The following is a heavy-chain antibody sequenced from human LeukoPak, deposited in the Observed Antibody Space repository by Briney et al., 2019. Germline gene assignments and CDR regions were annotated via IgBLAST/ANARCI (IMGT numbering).Heavy chain of an antibody. Sequence: SETLSITCTVSGYSISSGYYWGWIRQPPGKGLEWIGSIYHSGSTYYNPSLKSRVTISVDTSKNQFSLKLSSVTAADTAVYYCARDPGDGGNSWWGQGTLVTVSS. D-gene: IGHD4-23*01. CDR1: GYSISSGYY. CDR2: IYHSGST. V-gene: IGHV4-38-2*02. J-gene: IGHJ4*02. CDR3: ARDPGDGGNSW.